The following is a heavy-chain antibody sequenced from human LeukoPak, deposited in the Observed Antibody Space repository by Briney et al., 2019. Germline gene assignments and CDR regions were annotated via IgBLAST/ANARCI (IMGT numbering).Heavy chain of an antibody. Sequence: SETLSLTCTVSGGSIPGYFWSWIRQPPGKGLEWIAYIFYGGSTNYNPSLKSRVTISLDTSKSQFTLKLTSVTAADTALYYCARGGDDYHYWGQGTLVTVSS. J-gene: IGHJ4*02. CDR2: IFYGGST. V-gene: IGHV4-59*08. D-gene: IGHD5-24*01. CDR3: ARGGDDYHY. CDR1: GGSIPGYF.